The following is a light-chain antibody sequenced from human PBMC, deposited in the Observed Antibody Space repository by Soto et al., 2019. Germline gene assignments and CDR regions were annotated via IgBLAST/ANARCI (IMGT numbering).Light chain of an antibody. CDR2: KAS. CDR1: QSISSW. V-gene: IGKV1-5*03. J-gene: IGKJ1*01. Sequence: DIQMTKYTSTLSASVGDRVTITCRASQSISSWLAWYQQKPGKAPKLLIYKASSLESGVPSRFSGSGSGTEFTLTISSLQPDDFATYYCQQYNSYSWTFGQGSIVDI. CDR3: QQYNSYSWT.